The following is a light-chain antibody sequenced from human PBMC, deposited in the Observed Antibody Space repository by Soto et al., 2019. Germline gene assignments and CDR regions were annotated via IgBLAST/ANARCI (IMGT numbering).Light chain of an antibody. Sequence: EIVLTQSPDTLSLSPWERATLSCRASQSISSTHLVWYQQKPGQAPSLLIFGASSRATGIPDRFSGSGSGTDFTLTISGLEPEDFAVYYCQQYGKLPITFGQGTRLEIK. V-gene: IGKV3-20*01. CDR3: QQYGKLPIT. J-gene: IGKJ5*01. CDR2: GAS. CDR1: QSISSTH.